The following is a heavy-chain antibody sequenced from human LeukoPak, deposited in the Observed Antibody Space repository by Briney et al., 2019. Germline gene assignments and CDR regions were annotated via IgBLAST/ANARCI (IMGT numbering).Heavy chain of an antibody. J-gene: IGHJ4*02. CDR1: GFTVSSNY. CDR3: AKDIYPRSSSLGYDY. V-gene: IGHV3-53*01. Sequence: PGGSLRLSCAASGFTVSSNYMSWVRQAPGKGLEWVSVIYSGGSTYYADSVKGRFTISRDNSKNTLYLQMNSLRAEDTAVYYCAKDIYPRSSSLGYDYWGQGTLVTVSS. CDR2: IYSGGST. D-gene: IGHD6-13*01.